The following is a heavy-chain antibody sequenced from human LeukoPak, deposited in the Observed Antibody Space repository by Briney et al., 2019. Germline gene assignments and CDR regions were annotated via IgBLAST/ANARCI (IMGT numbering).Heavy chain of an antibody. V-gene: IGHV4-39*01. Sequence: SETLSLTCTVSGGSISSSSYYWGWIRQPPGKGLEWIGSIYYSGSTYYNPSLKSRVTISVDTSKNQFSLKLSSVTAADTAVYYCARLERPPLCYFDYWGQGTLVTVSS. CDR3: ARLERPPLCYFDY. J-gene: IGHJ4*02. CDR2: IYYSGST. D-gene: IGHD1-1*01. CDR1: GGSISSSSYY.